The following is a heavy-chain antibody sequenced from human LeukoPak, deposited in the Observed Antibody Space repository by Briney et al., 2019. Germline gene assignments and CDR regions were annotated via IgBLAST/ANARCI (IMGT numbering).Heavy chain of an antibody. CDR1: GFTFSSYA. V-gene: IGHV3-23*01. D-gene: IGHD3-16*02. CDR2: ISGSGGST. J-gene: IGHJ4*02. CDR3: AKWYDYVWGSYRSSYYFDN. Sequence: QTGGSLRLSCAASGFTFSSYAMSWVRQAPGKGLEWVSAISGSGGSTYYADSVKGRFTISRDNSKNTLYLQMNSLRAEDTAVYYCAKWYDYVWGSYRSSYYFDNWGQGTLVTVSS.